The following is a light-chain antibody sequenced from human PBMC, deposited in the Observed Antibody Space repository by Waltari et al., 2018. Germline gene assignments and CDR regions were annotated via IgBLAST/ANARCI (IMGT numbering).Light chain of an antibody. J-gene: IGKJ2*01. CDR2: AAS. Sequence: DIQMTQSPSSLSASVGDRVTIPCRASQSISTYLYWYQQKPGSAPKLLIFAASSLQSGVPSRFSGSGSGTDFTLTVSSLQPEDFATYYCQQSYSTPPTFGQGTKLEIK. V-gene: IGKV1-39*01. CDR1: QSISTY. CDR3: QQSYSTPPT.